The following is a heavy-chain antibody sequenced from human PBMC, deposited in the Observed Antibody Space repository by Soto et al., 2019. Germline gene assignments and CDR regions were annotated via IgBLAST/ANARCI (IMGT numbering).Heavy chain of an antibody. CDR3: AKEIXAAAYAATSAFDL. Sequence: SLRLSCAASGFTFNSHAMGWLRQAPGTGPEWVAFVDGSGGDTSYADSVKGRFTISRDNSDSSLYLHMNSLRAEDTGRYFYAKEIXAAAYAATSAFDLWGQGTLVTVSS. CDR2: VDGSGGDT. D-gene: IGHD2-8*01. J-gene: IGHJ4*02. CDR1: GFTFNSHA. V-gene: IGHV3-23*01.